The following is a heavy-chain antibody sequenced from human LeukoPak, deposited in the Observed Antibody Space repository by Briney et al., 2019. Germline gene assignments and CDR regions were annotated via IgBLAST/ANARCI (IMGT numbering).Heavy chain of an antibody. Sequence: SETLSLTCTVSGGSISSGAYWGWVRQPPGKGLEWIVTVYRTGNTYYNPSLESRVTMSIDTSKNQFSLKLNSVTAADTAVYYCANSWYYYDSSGLPKADAFDRWGQGTLVTVSS. V-gene: IGHV4-38-2*02. CDR2: VYRTGNT. CDR1: GGSISSGAY. CDR3: ANSWYYYDSSGLPKADAFDR. J-gene: IGHJ3*01. D-gene: IGHD3-22*01.